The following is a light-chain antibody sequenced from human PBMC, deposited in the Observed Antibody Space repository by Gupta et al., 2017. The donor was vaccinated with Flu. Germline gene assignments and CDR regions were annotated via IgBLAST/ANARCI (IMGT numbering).Light chain of an antibody. V-gene: IGLV2-8*01. Sequence: QSALTQPSSASGSPGQSVIISCTGTSSDVGGYNYVSWYQQHPGKAPKVMIYEVSKRPSGVPDRFSGSKSGNTASLTVSGLQAEDEADYYCSSYAGNSYVFGTGTKVTVL. CDR1: SSDVGGYNY. CDR3: SSYAGNSYV. J-gene: IGLJ1*01. CDR2: EVS.